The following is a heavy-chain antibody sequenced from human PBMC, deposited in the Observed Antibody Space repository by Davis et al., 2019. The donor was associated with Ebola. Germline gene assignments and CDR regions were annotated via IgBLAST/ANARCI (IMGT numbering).Heavy chain of an antibody. Sequence: MPSETLSLTCTVSGGSISSSSYYWGWIRQPPGKGLEWIGEINHSGSTNYNPSLKSRVTISVDTSKNQFSLKLSSVTAADTAVYYCARGRYSSGWYFWFDPWGQGTLVTVSS. V-gene: IGHV4-39*07. D-gene: IGHD6-19*01. CDR2: INHSGST. CDR1: GGSISSSSYY. J-gene: IGHJ5*02. CDR3: ARGRYSSGWYFWFDP.